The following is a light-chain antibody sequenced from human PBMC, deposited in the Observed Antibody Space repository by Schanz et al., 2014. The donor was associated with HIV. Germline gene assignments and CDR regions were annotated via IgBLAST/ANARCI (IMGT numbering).Light chain of an antibody. CDR1: QNISNW. CDR3: LQNHIYPWT. V-gene: IGKV1-5*03. J-gene: IGKJ1*01. CDR2: QAS. Sequence: DIQMTQSPPTLSASIGDRVTITCRASQNISNWLAWYQQKPGKAPKFLMSQASILQSGVPSRFSGSGSGTDFTLTISSLQPDDFATYYCLQNHIYPWTLGQGTKVEIK.